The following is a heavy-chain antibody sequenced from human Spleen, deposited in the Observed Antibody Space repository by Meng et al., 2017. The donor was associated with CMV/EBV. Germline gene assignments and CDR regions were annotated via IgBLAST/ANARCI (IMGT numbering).Heavy chain of an antibody. CDR2: ISYDGSNK. CDR3: ARAPAGGFWSAYYRDYFYYGMDV. V-gene: IGHV3-30*03. CDR1: GFTFSDYY. J-gene: IGHJ6*02. D-gene: IGHD3-3*01. Sequence: GESLKISCAASGFTFSDYYMSWIRQAPGKGLEWVAVISYDGSNKYYADSVKGRFTISRDNSRNTLYLQMNSLRAEDTAVYYCARAPAGGFWSAYYRDYFYYGMDVWGQGTTVTVSS.